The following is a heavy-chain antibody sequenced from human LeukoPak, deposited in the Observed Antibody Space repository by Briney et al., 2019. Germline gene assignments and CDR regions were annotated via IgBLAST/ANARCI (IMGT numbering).Heavy chain of an antibody. Sequence: SETLSLTCTVSGGSISSSSYYWGWIRQPPGKGLEWIGSIYYSGSTYYNPSLKSRVTISVDTSKNQFSLKLSSVTAADTAVYYCARDQSDCSGGSCYFLENYYYYYMDVWGKGTTVTVSS. CDR1: GGSISSSSYY. J-gene: IGHJ6*03. V-gene: IGHV4-39*07. CDR3: ARDQSDCSGGSCYFLENYYYYYMDV. CDR2: IYYSGST. D-gene: IGHD2-15*01.